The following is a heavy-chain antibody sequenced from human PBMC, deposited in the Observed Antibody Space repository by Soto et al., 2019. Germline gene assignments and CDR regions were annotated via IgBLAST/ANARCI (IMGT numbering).Heavy chain of an antibody. CDR1: GGTFSSYA. Sequence: SVKVSSKSSGGTFSSYAISWLLQAPGQGLEWMGGIIPSFGTANYAQKFQGRVTITADTSTSTAYMELSSLRSEDTAVYYCARKPRYYGMDVRGQGTTVTVSS. CDR3: ARKPRYYGMDV. V-gene: IGHV1-69*06. J-gene: IGHJ6*02. CDR2: IIPSFGTA.